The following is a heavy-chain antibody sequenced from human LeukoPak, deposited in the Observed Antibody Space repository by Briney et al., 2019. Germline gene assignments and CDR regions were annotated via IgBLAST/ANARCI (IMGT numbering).Heavy chain of an antibody. CDR3: AHRDFSYTRSERFDY. V-gene: IGHV2-5*01. D-gene: IGHD2-2*02. J-gene: IGHJ4*02. CDR2: IYWNDDK. CDR1: GFSLSTSGVG. Sequence: SGPTLVNPTQTLTLTCTFSGFSLSTSGVGVGWIRQPPGKALEWLGIIYWNDDKYYSPSLKSRLTITKDTSKNQVVLTLTNMDPVDTATYYCAHRDFSYTRSERFDYWGQGTLVTVSS.